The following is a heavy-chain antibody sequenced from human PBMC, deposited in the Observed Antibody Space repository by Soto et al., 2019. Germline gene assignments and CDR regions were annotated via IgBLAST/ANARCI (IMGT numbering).Heavy chain of an antibody. CDR1: VGSFSSYA. Sequence: SVKDSCKASVGSFSSYAISWVRQAPGQGLEWMGGIIPIFGTANYAQKFQGRVTITADESTSTAYMELSSLRSEDTAVYYCAIDYGDNWFDHWGQGPLVTVSS. D-gene: IGHD4-17*01. CDR3: AIDYGDNWFDH. J-gene: IGHJ5*02. CDR2: IIPIFGTA. V-gene: IGHV1-69*13.